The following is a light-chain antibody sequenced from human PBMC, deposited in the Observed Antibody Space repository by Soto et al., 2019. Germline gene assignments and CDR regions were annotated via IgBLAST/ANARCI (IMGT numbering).Light chain of an antibody. CDR1: HSVINSY. V-gene: IGKV3-20*01. CDR3: QQYGTAPWT. Sequence: EVFLAQSPSPLSFSSGETATLSCTVSHSVINSYLAWYQQKPGQAPRLLLYGAYNRATGIPDRFSGSGSGTDFTLTISRLEPEDFAVYYCQQYGTAPWTFGQGTKVDI. CDR2: GAY. J-gene: IGKJ1*01.